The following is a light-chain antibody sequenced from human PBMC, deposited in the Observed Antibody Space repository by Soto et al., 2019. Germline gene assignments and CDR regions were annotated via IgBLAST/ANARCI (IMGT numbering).Light chain of an antibody. J-gene: IGKJ1*01. V-gene: IGKV1-5*01. CDR3: QQYNSYSQWT. CDR1: QSINSW. Sequence: DIQMTQSPSTLSASVGDRVTITCRASQSINSWLAWYQQKPGKAPKLLIYDASSLESGVPSRFSGSGSGTEFTLTISSLQPDDFATYYCQQYNSYSQWTFGQGTKVEIK. CDR2: DAS.